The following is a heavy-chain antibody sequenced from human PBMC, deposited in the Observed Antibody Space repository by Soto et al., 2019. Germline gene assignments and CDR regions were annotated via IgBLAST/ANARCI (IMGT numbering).Heavy chain of an antibody. V-gene: IGHV3-23*01. CDR3: AKLRYFDWSAYNWFEY. D-gene: IGHD3-9*01. Sequence: PGGSVRLSCAASGFTFSSYAMTWVRQAPGKGLEWVSGISGSGATTSYADSVKGRFTVSRDNSKNTLYLQMNSLRVEDTAVYHCAKLRYFDWSAYNWFEYWGQGTPVTVSS. CDR2: ISGSGATT. CDR1: GFTFSSYA. J-gene: IGHJ5*01.